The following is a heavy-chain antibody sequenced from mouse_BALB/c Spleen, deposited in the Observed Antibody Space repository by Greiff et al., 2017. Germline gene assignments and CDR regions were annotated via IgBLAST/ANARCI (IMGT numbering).Heavy chain of an antibody. CDR1: GYSFTGYY. CDR3: AIWDGFAY. CDR2: ISCYNGAT. V-gene: IGHV1S34*01. D-gene: IGHD4-1*01. J-gene: IGHJ3*01. Sequence: LVKTGASVKISCKASGYSFTGYYMHWVKQSHGKSLEWIGYISCYNGATSYNQKFKGKATFTVDKSSSTAYMQLKSLTSEDSAVYHCAIWDGFAYWGQGTLVTVSA.